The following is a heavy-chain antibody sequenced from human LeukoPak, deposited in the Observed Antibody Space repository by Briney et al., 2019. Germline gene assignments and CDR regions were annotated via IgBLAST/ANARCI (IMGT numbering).Heavy chain of an antibody. Sequence: PGGSLTLSCEGSGFTFSRNWMSWVRQAPGKGLQWVASINPGASRKEYVDSVRGRFTITRGNTKNSLFLQMNSLGAEDTAVYYCAKLLGTVTTYDFWGQGALVIASS. D-gene: IGHD2/OR15-2a*01. V-gene: IGHV3-7*01. J-gene: IGHJ4*02. CDR1: GFTFSRNW. CDR3: AKLLGTVTTYDF. CDR2: INPGASRK.